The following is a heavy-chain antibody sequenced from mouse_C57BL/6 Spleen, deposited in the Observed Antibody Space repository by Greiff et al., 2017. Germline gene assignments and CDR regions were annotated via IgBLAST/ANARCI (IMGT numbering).Heavy chain of an antibody. V-gene: IGHV1-39*01. D-gene: IGHD1-1*01. CDR3: ARGYYYGSRGYAMDY. CDR2: INPNYGTT. Sequence: EVKVVESGPELVKPGASVKISCKASGYSFTDYNMNWVKQSNGKSLEWIGVINPNYGTTSYNQKFKGKATLTVDQSSSTAYMQLNSLTSEDSAVYYCARGYYYGSRGYAMDYWGQGTSVTVSS. J-gene: IGHJ4*01. CDR1: GYSFTDYN.